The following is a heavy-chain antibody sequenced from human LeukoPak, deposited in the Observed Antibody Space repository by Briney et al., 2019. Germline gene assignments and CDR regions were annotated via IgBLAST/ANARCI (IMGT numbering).Heavy chain of an antibody. CDR2: ISGSGGST. J-gene: IGHJ4*02. V-gene: IGHV3-23*01. CDR1: GFTFSSYA. Sequence: GGSLRLSCAASGFTFSSYAMSWVRQAPGKGLEWVSAISGSGGSTYYADSVKGRFTISRDNSKNTLYLQMNSLRAEDTAVYYCAKGGYNYYGSGSYYNCWGQGTLVTVSS. D-gene: IGHD3-10*01. CDR3: AKGGYNYYGSGSYYNC.